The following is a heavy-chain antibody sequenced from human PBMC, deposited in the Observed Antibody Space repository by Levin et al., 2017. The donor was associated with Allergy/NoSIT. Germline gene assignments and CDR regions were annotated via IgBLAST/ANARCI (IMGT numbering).Heavy chain of an antibody. V-gene: IGHV1-2*02. J-gene: IGHJ6*03. CDR2: INPNSGGT. CDR3: ARARPNTFGVVYYDYYMDV. CDR1: GYTFTGYY. Sequence: ASVKVSCKASGYTFTGYYIHWVRQAPGQGLEWMGWINPNSGGTNYAQKFQGRVTMTRDTSLITAYMELSRLRSDDTAVYYCARARPNTFGVVYYDYYMDVWGKGTTVTVSS. D-gene: IGHD3-16*01.